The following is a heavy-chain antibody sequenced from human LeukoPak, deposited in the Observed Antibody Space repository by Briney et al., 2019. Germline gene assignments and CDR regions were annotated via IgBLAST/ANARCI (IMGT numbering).Heavy chain of an antibody. CDR3: ARGKTVTIFGVVITPPDP. Sequence: SETLSLTCTVSGDSFSSDYWSWLRQPPGKGLEWFGYIYHSGSANYNPSLKSRVTISVDTSKNQFSLKLSSVTAADTAVYYCARGKTVTIFGVVITPPDPWGQGTLVTVSS. D-gene: IGHD3-3*01. CDR1: GDSFSSDY. J-gene: IGHJ5*02. V-gene: IGHV4-59*12. CDR2: IYHSGSA.